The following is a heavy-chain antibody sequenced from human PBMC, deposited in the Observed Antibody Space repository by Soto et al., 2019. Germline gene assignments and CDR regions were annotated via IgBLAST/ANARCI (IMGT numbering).Heavy chain of an antibody. J-gene: IGHJ4*02. V-gene: IGHV3-23*01. D-gene: IGHD3-3*01. CDR3: AKDHRDFWSGYFFDY. Sequence: GGSLRLSCAASGFTFSNHAMGWVRQAPGKGLDWVSSISGSDGSTYYADSVKGRFTISRDNSKNRRYLQMNSLRAEDTAVYYRAKDHRDFWSGYFFDYWGQGTLVTVSS. CDR1: GFTFSNHA. CDR2: ISGSDGST.